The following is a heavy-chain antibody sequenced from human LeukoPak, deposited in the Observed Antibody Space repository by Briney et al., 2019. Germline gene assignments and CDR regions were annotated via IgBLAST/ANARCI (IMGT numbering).Heavy chain of an antibody. V-gene: IGHV4-39*07. Sequence: SETLSLTCTVSGGSISRSSYYWGWVRQPPGKGLEWIGSIYYSGSTYYNPSLKSRVTISVDTSKNQFSLKLSSVTAADTAVYYCAGPIAVAEGVYWGQGTLVTVSS. CDR2: IYYSGST. CDR3: AGPIAVAEGVY. D-gene: IGHD6-19*01. CDR1: GGSISRSSYY. J-gene: IGHJ4*02.